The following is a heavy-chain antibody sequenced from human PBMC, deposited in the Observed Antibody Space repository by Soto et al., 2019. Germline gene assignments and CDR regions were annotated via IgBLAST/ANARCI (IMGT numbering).Heavy chain of an antibody. CDR2: XYXXXXX. CDR1: NGSISTYY. V-gene: IGHV4-59*01. J-gene: IGHJ5*02. Sequence: SETLSLTCTVSNGSISTYYCTWVRRPPGKGLGXXGXXYXXXXXNXXPSLKSRVGMSIDTSKNQFSLELKSVTAADTATYYCVRDYLLAGFDTWGQGILVTVSS. CDR3: VRDYLLAGFDT. D-gene: IGHD6-19*01.